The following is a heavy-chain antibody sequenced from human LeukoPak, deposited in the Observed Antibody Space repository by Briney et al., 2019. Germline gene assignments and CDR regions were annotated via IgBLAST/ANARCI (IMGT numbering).Heavy chain of an antibody. V-gene: IGHV3-20*04. CDR3: AIAPITSPFYFDC. CDR2: INWSGGST. D-gene: IGHD3-10*01. CDR1: GFAFDEHG. J-gene: IGHJ4*02. Sequence: GGSLTLSCTASGFAFDEHGMSWVRQVPGKGLEWVSGINWSGGSTGYSDPVRGRFTISRVNAKNSLYLRMDSLRAEDTALYYCAIAPITSPFYFDCWGQGTLVTVSS.